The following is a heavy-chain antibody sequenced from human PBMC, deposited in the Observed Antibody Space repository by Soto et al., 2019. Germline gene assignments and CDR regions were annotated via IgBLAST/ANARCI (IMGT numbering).Heavy chain of an antibody. J-gene: IGHJ4*02. Sequence: GGSLRFSCAASGFTFSSYAMSWVRQAPGKGLEWVSAISGSGGSTYYADSVKGRFTISRDNSKNTLYLQMNSLRAEDTAVYYCGIHSGYDSVGQLDYWGQGTLVTVSS. V-gene: IGHV3-23*01. CDR3: GIHSGYDSVGQLDY. D-gene: IGHD5-12*01. CDR2: ISGSGGST. CDR1: GFTFSSYA.